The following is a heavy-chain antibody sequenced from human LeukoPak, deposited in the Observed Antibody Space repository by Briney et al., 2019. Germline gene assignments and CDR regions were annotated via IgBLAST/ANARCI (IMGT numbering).Heavy chain of an antibody. CDR3: AKVGMATISYYFDY. Sequence: GGSLRLSCAASGFTFSSYGMHWVRQAPGKGLEWVAVIWYDGSNKYYADSVKGRFTISRDNSKNTLYLQMNSLRAEDTAVYYCAKVGMATISYYFDYWGQGTLVTVSS. D-gene: IGHD5-24*01. V-gene: IGHV3-30*02. J-gene: IGHJ4*02. CDR1: GFTFSSYG. CDR2: IWYDGSNK.